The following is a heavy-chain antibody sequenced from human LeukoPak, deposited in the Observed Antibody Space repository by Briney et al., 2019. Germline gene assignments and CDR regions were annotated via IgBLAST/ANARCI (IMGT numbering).Heavy chain of an antibody. Sequence: PGGSLRLSCATSKFTFSAFEMIWVRQAPGKGLEWVSYISRTVDTAQYAESVRGRFTISRDNAKKSLFLELNSLRADDTAVFYCARDPGSSAFDLWGQGSLVTVST. CDR3: ARDPGSSAFDL. D-gene: IGHD1-14*01. CDR2: ISRTVDTA. CDR1: KFTFSAFE. J-gene: IGHJ4*02. V-gene: IGHV3-48*03.